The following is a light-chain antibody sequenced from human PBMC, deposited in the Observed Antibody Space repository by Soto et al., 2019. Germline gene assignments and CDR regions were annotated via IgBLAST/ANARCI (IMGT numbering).Light chain of an antibody. Sequence: QSALTQPASVSGSPGQSITISCTGTSSDVGGYNYVSWYQQHPGKAPKLIIYEVTNRPSGVSNRFSGSKSANTASLTISGLQADDEADYYCAAWDDSLNGPVFGGGTKLTVL. CDR1: SSDVGGYNY. V-gene: IGLV2-14*01. CDR2: EVT. J-gene: IGLJ3*02. CDR3: AAWDDSLNGPV.